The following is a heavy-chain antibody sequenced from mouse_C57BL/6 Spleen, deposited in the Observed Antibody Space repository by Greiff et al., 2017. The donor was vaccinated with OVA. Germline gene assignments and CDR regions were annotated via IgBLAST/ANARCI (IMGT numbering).Heavy chain of an antibody. CDR1: GYSITSDY. CDR3: ARSDGYYGGYYAMDY. J-gene: IGHJ4*01. V-gene: IGHV3-8*01. Sequence: DVMLVESGPGLAKPSQTLSLTCSVTGYSITSDYWNWIRKFPGNKLEYMGYISYSGSTYYNPSLKSRISITRDTSKNQYYLQLNSVTTEDTATYYCARSDGYYGGYYAMDYWGQGTSVTVSS. D-gene: IGHD2-3*01. CDR2: ISYSGST.